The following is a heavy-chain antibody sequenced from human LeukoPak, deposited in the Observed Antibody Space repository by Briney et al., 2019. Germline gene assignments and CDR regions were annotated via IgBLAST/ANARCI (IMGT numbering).Heavy chain of an antibody. J-gene: IGHJ4*02. D-gene: IGHD3-10*01. Sequence: ASVKVSCKASGYTFTSYGISWVRQAPGQGLEWMGWISAYNGNTNYAQKLQGRVTMTTDTSTSTAYMELRSLRSDDPAVYYCARVVRGVIITPGDCWGQGTLVTVSS. V-gene: IGHV1-18*01. CDR3: ARVVRGVIITPGDC. CDR2: ISAYNGNT. CDR1: GYTFTSYG.